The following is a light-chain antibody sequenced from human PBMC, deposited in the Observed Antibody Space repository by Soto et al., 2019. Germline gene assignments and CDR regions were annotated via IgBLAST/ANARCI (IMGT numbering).Light chain of an antibody. CDR2: GSS. V-gene: IGKV3D-15*01. CDR1: ENVGTN. Sequence: IVLTQSLATLSVSPGERVTLSCRASENVGTNLAGYQQRPGQPPRLLIYGSSTRATGISATFSGSGSRTEFTLTISSLQSEDSAVYYCQQYNNWGLSFGGGTRVEI. CDR3: QQYNNWGLS. J-gene: IGKJ4*01.